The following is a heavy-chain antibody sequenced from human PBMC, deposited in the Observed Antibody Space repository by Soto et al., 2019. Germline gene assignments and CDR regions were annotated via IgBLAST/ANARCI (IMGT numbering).Heavy chain of an antibody. V-gene: IGHV4-31*03. D-gene: IGHD1-26*01. CDR1: GGSVSSGGYY. CDR2: IYYSGST. Sequence: PSETLSLTCTVSGGSVSSGGYYWSWIRQHPGKGLEWIGYIYYSGSTYYNPSLKSRVTISVDTPKNQFSLKLSSVTAADTAVYYCARAVSGHYYFDYCGQGTLVTVSS. CDR3: ARAVSGHYYFDY. J-gene: IGHJ4*02.